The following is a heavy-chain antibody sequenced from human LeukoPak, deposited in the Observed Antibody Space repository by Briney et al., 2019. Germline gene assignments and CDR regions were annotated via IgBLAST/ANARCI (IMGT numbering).Heavy chain of an antibody. Sequence: GGSLRLSCAASGFTFSSYWMSWVRQAPGKGLEWVANLNQDGSEKYYVDSVKGRFTISRDNSKNTLYLQMNSLRAEDTAVYYCAKEKDIVVVPADDWFDPWGQGTLVTVSS. V-gene: IGHV3-7*03. D-gene: IGHD2-2*01. CDR1: GFTFSSYW. CDR3: AKEKDIVVVPADDWFDP. CDR2: LNQDGSEK. J-gene: IGHJ5*02.